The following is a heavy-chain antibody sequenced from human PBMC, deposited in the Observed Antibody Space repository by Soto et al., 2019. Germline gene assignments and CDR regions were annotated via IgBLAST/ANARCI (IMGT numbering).Heavy chain of an antibody. CDR2: IYHSGST. J-gene: IGHJ3*02. D-gene: IGHD3-3*01. Sequence: QVQLQESGPGLVKPSETLSLTCTVSGGSMSGYYWSWIRQPPGKGLEWIGYIYHSGSTTYNPSLKSRVSRSVDTSKNQFTFNLSSVTAADTAVYYCARRLGPISEVVNSDGFDTWGQGTMVTVS. CDR3: ARRLGPISEVVNSDGFDT. CDR1: GGSMSGYY. V-gene: IGHV4-59*08.